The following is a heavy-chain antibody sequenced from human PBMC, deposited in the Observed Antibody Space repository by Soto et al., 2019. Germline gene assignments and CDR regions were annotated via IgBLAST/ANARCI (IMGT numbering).Heavy chain of an antibody. CDR1: GFTFSSYW. V-gene: IGHV3-7*01. Sequence: GGSLRLSWAASGFTFSSYWMNWVRQAPGKGLEWVANINQDGNEDNLLDSVKGRFTISTDNAKNSLFLQMNSLRVDNTAVSYCARAGDGHHDFLDYWGQGALVTVSS. J-gene: IGHJ4*02. D-gene: IGHD1-1*01. CDR3: ARAGDGHHDFLDY. CDR2: INQDGNED.